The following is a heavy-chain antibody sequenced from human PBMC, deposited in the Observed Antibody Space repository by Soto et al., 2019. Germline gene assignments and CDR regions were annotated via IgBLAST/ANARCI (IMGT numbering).Heavy chain of an antibody. J-gene: IGHJ4*02. V-gene: IGHV3-21*01. CDR2: ISSSSSSYI. D-gene: IGHD6-13*01. CDR3: ARVRYSSSWDFDY. Sequence: PGGSLRLSCAASGFTFSSYSMNWVRQAPGKGLEWVSSISSSSSSYIYYADSVKGRFTISRDNAKNSLYLQMNSLRAEDTAVYYCARVRYSSSWDFDYWGQGTLVTVSS. CDR1: GFTFSSYS.